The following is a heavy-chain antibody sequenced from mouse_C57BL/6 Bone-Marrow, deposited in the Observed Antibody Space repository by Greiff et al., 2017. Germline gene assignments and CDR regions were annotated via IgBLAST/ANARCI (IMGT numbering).Heavy chain of an antibody. CDR1: GYSFKDYN. V-gene: IGHV1-39*01. CDR2: INPNYGTT. J-gene: IGHJ4*01. CDR3: ARGYDYDYAMDF. Sequence: LVESGPELVKPGASVKISCKASGYSFKDYNMHWVKQSNGKSLEWIGVINPNYGTTSYNQKFKGKATLTVDQSSSTAYMQLNSLTSGDSAVYYCARGYDYDYAMDFWGQGTSVTVSS. D-gene: IGHD2-4*01.